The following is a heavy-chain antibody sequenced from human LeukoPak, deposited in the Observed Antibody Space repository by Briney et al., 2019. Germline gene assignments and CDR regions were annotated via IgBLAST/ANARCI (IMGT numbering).Heavy chain of an antibody. CDR3: ARDYLVVPAAMWWFDP. J-gene: IGHJ5*02. Sequence: GGSLRLSCAASGFTFSNYAMSWVRQAPGKGLEWVSSISSSGSNMFYADSVKGRFTVSRDNAKNSLYLQMNSLRAEDTALYYCARDYLVVPAAMWWFDPRGQGTLVTVSS. D-gene: IGHD2-2*01. CDR2: ISSSGSNM. V-gene: IGHV3-21*01. CDR1: GFTFSNYA.